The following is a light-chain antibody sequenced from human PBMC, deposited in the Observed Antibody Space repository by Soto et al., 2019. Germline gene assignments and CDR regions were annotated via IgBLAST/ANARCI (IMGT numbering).Light chain of an antibody. CDR3: CSYASSTSYV. CDR2: DVT. J-gene: IGLJ1*01. V-gene: IGLV2-14*01. Sequence: QSVLTQPASVSGSPGQSITISCTGTSSDVGGYNFVSWYQQYPGKAPKLMIHDVTSRPSGVSNRFSGSKSGTTASLTISGLQAEHEADYYCCSYASSTSYVFGTGTKLTVL. CDR1: SSDVGGYNF.